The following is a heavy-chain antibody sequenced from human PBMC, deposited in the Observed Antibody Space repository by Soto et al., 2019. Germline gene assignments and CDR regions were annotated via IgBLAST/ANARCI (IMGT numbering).Heavy chain of an antibody. V-gene: IGHV2-5*02. D-gene: IGHD4-17*01. CDR3: AHREDDYGDLWGAFDI. CDR1: GFSLSTSGVG. Sequence: SGPTLVNPTQTLTLTCTFSGFSLSTSGVGVGWIRQPPGKALEWLALIYWDDDKRYSPSLKSRLSFTKDTSKNQVVLTMTNMDPVDSATFYCAHREDDYGDLWGAFDIWGQGTMVTVSS. CDR2: IYWDDDK. J-gene: IGHJ3*02.